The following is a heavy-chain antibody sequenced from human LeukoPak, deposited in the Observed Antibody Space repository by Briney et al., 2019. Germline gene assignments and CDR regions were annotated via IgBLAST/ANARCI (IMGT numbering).Heavy chain of an antibody. Sequence: SETLSLTCTVSGGSISSYHWSWIRQPAGKGLEWIGRIYTSGSTNYNPSLKSRVTMSVDTSKNQFSLKLSSVTAADTAVYYCARDEVAYSSDAFDIWGQGTMVTVSS. CDR2: IYTSGST. V-gene: IGHV4-4*07. CDR1: GGSISSYH. J-gene: IGHJ3*02. D-gene: IGHD5-18*01. CDR3: ARDEVAYSSDAFDI.